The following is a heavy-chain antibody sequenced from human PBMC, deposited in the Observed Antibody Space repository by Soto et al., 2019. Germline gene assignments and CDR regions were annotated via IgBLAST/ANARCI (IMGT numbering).Heavy chain of an antibody. CDR3: ARDLRQELKYYFDY. J-gene: IGHJ4*02. CDR2: IYSGGST. V-gene: IGHV3-53*02. D-gene: IGHD6-13*01. Sequence: EVQLVETGGDLIQPGGSLKLSCAASGFSVNSNYMSWVRQAPGKGLEWVSVIYSGGSTNYADSVKGRFTISRDNSKNTLYLQMNSLRAEDTAVYYCARDLRQELKYYFDYWGRGTLVTVSS. CDR1: GFSVNSNY.